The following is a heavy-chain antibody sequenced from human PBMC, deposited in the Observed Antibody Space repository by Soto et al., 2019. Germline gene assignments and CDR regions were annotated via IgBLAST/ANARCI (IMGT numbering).Heavy chain of an antibody. D-gene: IGHD6-19*01. J-gene: IGHJ4*02. Sequence: ASVKVSCKASGYTFTSYAMHWVRQAPGQRLEWMGWINAGNGNTKYSQKFQGRVTITRDTSASTAYMELSSLRSEDTAVYYCARDIAPIAVASIDYWGQGTLVTVSS. CDR3: ARDIAPIAVASIDY. V-gene: IGHV1-3*01. CDR1: GYTFTSYA. CDR2: INAGNGNT.